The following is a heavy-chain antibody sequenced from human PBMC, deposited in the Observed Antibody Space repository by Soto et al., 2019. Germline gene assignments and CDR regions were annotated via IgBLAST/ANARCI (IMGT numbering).Heavy chain of an antibody. V-gene: IGHV2-5*01. CDR1: GFSLSTSGVG. CDR3: ARGLATLPVFAFDI. CDR2: IYWSGDE. J-gene: IGHJ3*02. D-gene: IGHD6-6*01. Sequence: SCPTLVNPTQTLTLTCSFSGFSLSTSGVGVGWIRQSLGKALEWLALIYWSGDEHYRPSLKSRLSIIKDTSKNHVVLIMTDMDPVDTATYYCARGLATLPVFAFDIWGQGTMVTV.